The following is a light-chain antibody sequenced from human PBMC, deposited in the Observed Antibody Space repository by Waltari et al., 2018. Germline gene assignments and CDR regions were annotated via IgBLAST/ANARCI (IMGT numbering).Light chain of an antibody. Sequence: QSALTQPASVSGSPGRSMTPSCTGTSSDVGTYNYVSWYQHPPGKAPRLMIYDVSNRPSGVSNRFSGSKSGNTASLTISGLQAEDEADYSCSSSTSSNTLVFGGGTKLTVL. CDR2: DVS. CDR3: SSSTSSNTLV. V-gene: IGLV2-14*03. CDR1: SSDVGTYNY. J-gene: IGLJ2*01.